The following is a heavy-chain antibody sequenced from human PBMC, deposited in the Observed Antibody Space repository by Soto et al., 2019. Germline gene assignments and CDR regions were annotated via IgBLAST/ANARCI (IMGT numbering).Heavy chain of an antibody. D-gene: IGHD1-1*01. Sequence: TSVKVSCKDSGFTFTSSAMQWVRQARGQRLEWIGWIVVGSGNTNYAQKFQERVTITRDMSTSTAYMELSSLRSEDTAVYYCAADHSTWNDGVVSAWGQGTLVTVSS. V-gene: IGHV1-58*02. CDR3: AADHSTWNDGVVSA. CDR2: IVVGSGNT. CDR1: GFTFTSSA. J-gene: IGHJ4*02.